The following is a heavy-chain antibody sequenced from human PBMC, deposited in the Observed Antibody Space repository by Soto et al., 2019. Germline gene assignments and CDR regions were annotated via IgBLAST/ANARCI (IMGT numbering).Heavy chain of an antibody. CDR1: GFTVSGNS. CDR3: ARDGDIVVVVAATGHYYGMDV. Sequence: GGSLRLSCGASGFTVSGNSISWVRQAPGKGLEWVAVIWYDGSNKYYADSVKGRFTISRDNSKNTLYLQMNSLRAEDTAVYYCARDGDIVVVVAATGHYYGMDVWGQGTTVTVSS. V-gene: IGHV3-33*08. CDR2: IWYDGSNK. J-gene: IGHJ6*02. D-gene: IGHD2-15*01.